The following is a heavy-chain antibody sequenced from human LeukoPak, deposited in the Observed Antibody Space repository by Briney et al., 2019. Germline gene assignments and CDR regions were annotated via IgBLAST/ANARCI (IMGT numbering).Heavy chain of an antibody. CDR2: IKQDGSEE. D-gene: IGHD1-26*01. CDR1: RFQFSNYW. CDR3: ARDPYSGSYGAFDI. Sequence: GWSLRLSCAASRFQFSNYWMSWVRQAPGKGLEGVANIKQDGSEEYYVDSVKGRFTISRDNAENSLFLQMNRLTAEDTAVYYCARDPYSGSYGAFDIWGQGTMVTVS. J-gene: IGHJ3*02. V-gene: IGHV3-7*05.